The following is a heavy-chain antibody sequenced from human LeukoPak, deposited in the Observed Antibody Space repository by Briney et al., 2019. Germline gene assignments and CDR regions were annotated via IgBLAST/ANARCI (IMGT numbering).Heavy chain of an antibody. Sequence: GGSLRLSCAASGFTFSSHSMTWVRQAPGKGLEWVSSISTSSGFIYYADSVKGRFTISRDNAKNTLYLQMNSLRAEDTAVYYCASWSSLGSGYYIDYWGQGTLVTVSS. V-gene: IGHV3-21*01. CDR2: ISTSSGFI. CDR3: ASWSSLGSGYYIDY. D-gene: IGHD3-22*01. CDR1: GFTFSSHS. J-gene: IGHJ4*02.